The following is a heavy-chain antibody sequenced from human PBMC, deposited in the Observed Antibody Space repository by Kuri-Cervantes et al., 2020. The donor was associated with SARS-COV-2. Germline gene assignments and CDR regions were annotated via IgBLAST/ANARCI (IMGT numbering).Heavy chain of an antibody. V-gene: IGHV3-33*01. CDR3: ARDRNSYGYYNDY. J-gene: IGHJ4*02. D-gene: IGHD5-18*01. Sequence: GESLKISCAASGFTFSSYGMHWVRQAPGKGLEWVAVIWYDGSNKYYADSVKGRFTISRDNSKNTLYLQMNSLRAEDTAVYYCARDRNSYGYYNDYWGQGTLTVSS. CDR2: IWYDGSNK. CDR1: GFTFSSYG.